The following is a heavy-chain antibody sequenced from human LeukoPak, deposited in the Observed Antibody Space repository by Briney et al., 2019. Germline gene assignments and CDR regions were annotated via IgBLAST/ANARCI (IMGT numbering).Heavy chain of an antibody. CDR2: MRHDGSNE. V-gene: IGHV3-30*02. Sequence: PGGSLRLSCAASGFTFSSYAMSWVRQAPGKGLEWVAFMRHDGSNEYYADSVKGRFTISRDNSKNTLYLQMNSLRLEDTAVYWCAKDGTSGWYKNDYYYYYMDVWGKGTTVTVSS. CDR3: AKDGTSGWYKNDYYYYYMDV. D-gene: IGHD6-19*01. J-gene: IGHJ6*03. CDR1: GFTFSSYA.